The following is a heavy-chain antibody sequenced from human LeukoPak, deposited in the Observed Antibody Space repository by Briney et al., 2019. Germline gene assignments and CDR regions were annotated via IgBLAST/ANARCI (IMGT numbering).Heavy chain of an antibody. D-gene: IGHD2-2*01. CDR3: ARDRVVPAAPSYYYYMDV. V-gene: IGHV4-59*01. Sequence: SETLSLTCTVSGGSISSYYGSWIRQPPGKGLEWIGYIYYSGSTNYNPYLKSRVTISVDTSKNQFSLKLSSVTAADTAVYYCARDRVVPAAPSYYYYMDVWGKGTTVTVSS. J-gene: IGHJ6*03. CDR1: GGSISSYY. CDR2: IYYSGST.